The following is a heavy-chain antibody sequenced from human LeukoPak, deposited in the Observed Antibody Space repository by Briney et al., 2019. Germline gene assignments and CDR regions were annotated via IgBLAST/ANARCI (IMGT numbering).Heavy chain of an antibody. J-gene: IGHJ6*02. CDR1: GYTFTGYY. CDR3: AREYGGRPYYYYGMDV. CDR2: INPNSGGT. D-gene: IGHD4-23*01. Sequence: ASVKASCKASGYTFTGYYMHWVRQAPGQGLEWMGWINPNSGGTNYAQKFQGRVTMTRDTSISTAYMELSRLRSDDTAVYYCAREYGGRPYYYYGMDVWGQGTTVTVSS. V-gene: IGHV1-2*02.